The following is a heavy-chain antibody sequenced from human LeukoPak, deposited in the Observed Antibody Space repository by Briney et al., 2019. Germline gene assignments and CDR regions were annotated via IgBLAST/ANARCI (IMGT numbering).Heavy chain of an antibody. Sequence: GGSLRLSCAASGFTFSSYRMNWVRQAPGKGLEWVSSISSSSSYIYYADYVKGRFTISRDNSKNTLYLQMNSLRAEDTAVYYCANSLVPWELRVVATEYFQHWGQGTLVTVSS. V-gene: IGHV3-21*04. D-gene: IGHD1-26*01. J-gene: IGHJ1*01. CDR1: GFTFSSYR. CDR3: ANSLVPWELRVVATEYFQH. CDR2: ISSSSSYI.